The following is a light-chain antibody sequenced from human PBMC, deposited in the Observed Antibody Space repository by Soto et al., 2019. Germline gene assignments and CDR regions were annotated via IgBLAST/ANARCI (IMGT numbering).Light chain of an antibody. V-gene: IGLV2-11*01. CDR3: CSYAGSYTYV. CDR1: TNDVGNYNY. CDR2: DVT. J-gene: IGLJ1*01. Sequence: QSALTQPRSVSGSPGQSVTISCTGTTNDVGNYNYVSWYQQHPGKAPKLMIYDVTQRPSGVPDRFSCSKSGNTASLTISGLQAEDEADYYCCSYAGSYTYVFGTGTKLTVL.